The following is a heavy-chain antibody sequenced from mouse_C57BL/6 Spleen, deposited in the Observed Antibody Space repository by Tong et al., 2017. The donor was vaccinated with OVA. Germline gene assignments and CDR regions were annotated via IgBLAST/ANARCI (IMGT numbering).Heavy chain of an antibody. CDR1: GYTFTSYV. CDR2: INPYNDGT. J-gene: IGHJ2*01. D-gene: IGHD2-10*02. Sequence: EVQLQESGPELVKPGASVKMSCKASGYTFTSYVMHWVKQKPGQGLEWIGYINPYNDGTKYNEKFKGKATLTSDKSSSTAYMELSSLTSEDSAVYYCARGGMPYYFDYWGQGTTLTVSS. CDR3: ARGGMPYYFDY. V-gene: IGHV1-14*01.